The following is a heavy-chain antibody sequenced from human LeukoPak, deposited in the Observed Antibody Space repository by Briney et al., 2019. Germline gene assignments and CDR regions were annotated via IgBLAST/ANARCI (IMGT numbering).Heavy chain of an antibody. J-gene: IGHJ3*02. CDR3: ARGRPYRGLGRRAFDI. CDR2: INHSGST. CDR1: GGSFSVYY. D-gene: IGHD3-16*01. Sequence: SETLSLTCAFYGGSFSVYYWSWIRQPPGKGLEWSGEINHSGSTNSNPSLKSRVTISVDTSKNQFSLKLSSVTAAETAVYYCARGRPYRGLGRRAFDIWGQGTMVTVSS. V-gene: IGHV4-34*01.